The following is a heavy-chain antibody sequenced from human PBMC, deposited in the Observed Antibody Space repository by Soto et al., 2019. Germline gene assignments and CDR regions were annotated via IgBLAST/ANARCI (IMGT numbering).Heavy chain of an antibody. CDR1: GFTFSSYA. Sequence: EVQLLESGGGLVQPGGSLRLSCAASGFTFSSYAMRWVRQAPVKGLEWVSAISGSGDSTYYADSVKGRFTISRDKSKNTLYLQMNSLRAEDTAVYYCARRGSGRDYDYWGQGTLVTVSS. CDR2: ISGSGDST. J-gene: IGHJ4*02. D-gene: IGHD1-26*01. CDR3: ARRGSGRDYDY. V-gene: IGHV3-23*01.